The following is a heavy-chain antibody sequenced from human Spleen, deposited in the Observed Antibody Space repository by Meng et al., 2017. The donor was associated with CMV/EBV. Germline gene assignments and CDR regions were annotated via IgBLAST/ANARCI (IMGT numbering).Heavy chain of an antibody. CDR2: ISSSSSYI. CDR1: GFTFSSYS. V-gene: IGHV3-21*01. Sequence: GESLKISCAASGFTFSSYSMNWVRQAPGKGLEWVSSISSSSSYIYYADSVKGRFTISRDNAKNSLYLQMKSLRAEDTAVYYCAREPNYYGMDVWGQGTTVTVSS. J-gene: IGHJ6*02. CDR3: AREPNYYGMDV.